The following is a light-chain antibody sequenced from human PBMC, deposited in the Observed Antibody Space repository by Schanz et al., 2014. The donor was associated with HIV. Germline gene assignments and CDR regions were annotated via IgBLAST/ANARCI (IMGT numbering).Light chain of an antibody. Sequence: IVMTQSPATLSLSPGERATLSCRASQSVSSNLAWYQQTSCPSPSLLILGSSSRATGIPDRFSGSGSGTDFTLTISRLEPEDFAAYYCQQYETSPLTFGGGTKVEIK. V-gene: IGKV3-20*01. J-gene: IGKJ4*01. CDR3: QQYETSPLT. CDR2: GSS. CDR1: QSVSSN.